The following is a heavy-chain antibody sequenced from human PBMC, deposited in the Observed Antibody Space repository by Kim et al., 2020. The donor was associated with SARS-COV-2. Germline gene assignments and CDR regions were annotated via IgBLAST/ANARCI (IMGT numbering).Heavy chain of an antibody. CDR3: ARDEGTNWPFDY. Sequence: SETLSLTCIVSGTSINSYYWSWIRQPAGKGLEWIGRVYISGFTDYNPSLKSRVTMSVDTSKKEISLKLSSVTAADTAVYYCARDEGTNWPFDYWGQGTL. CDR1: GTSINSYY. CDR2: VYISGFT. J-gene: IGHJ4*02. V-gene: IGHV4-4*07. D-gene: IGHD1-1*01.